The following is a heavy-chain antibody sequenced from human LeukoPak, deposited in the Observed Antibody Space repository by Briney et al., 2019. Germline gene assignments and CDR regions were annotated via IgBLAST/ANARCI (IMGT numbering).Heavy chain of an antibody. J-gene: IGHJ4*02. CDR3: GKTDIYFNPIDY. CDR2: IHRDGRT. V-gene: IGHV4-4*02. D-gene: IGHD3-9*01. Sequence: SETLSLTCAVSGVSISTSEWWIWVRQPPGQGLEWIGEIHRDGRTRYNPSLTSRVTMSMDYSKNQFFLNVRFVTAADTAIYYCGKTDIYFNPIDYWGPGSLVTVSS. CDR1: GVSISTSEW.